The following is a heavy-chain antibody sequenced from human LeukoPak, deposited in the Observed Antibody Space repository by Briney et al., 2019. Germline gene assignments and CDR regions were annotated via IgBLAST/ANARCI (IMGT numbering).Heavy chain of an antibody. CDR2: IYYSGST. CDR1: GGSISSYF. Sequence: KPSETLSLTCTVSGGSISSYFWSWVRQPPGKGLEWIGYIYYSGSTNYNPSLRSRVTISVDTSKNQFSLKLASVTTADTAVYYCARDRWLGYWGQGTLVTVSS. D-gene: IGHD5-12*01. CDR3: ARDRWLGY. V-gene: IGHV4-59*01. J-gene: IGHJ4*02.